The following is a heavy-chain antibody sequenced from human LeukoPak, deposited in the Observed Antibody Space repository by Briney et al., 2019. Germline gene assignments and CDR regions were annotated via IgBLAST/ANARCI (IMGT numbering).Heavy chain of an antibody. D-gene: IGHD2-2*01. J-gene: IGHJ3*02. V-gene: IGHV1-18*04. CDR1: GYTFTSCG. CDR2: ISAYNGNT. Sequence: ASVKVSCKASGYTFTSCGISWVRQAPGQGLEWMGWISAYNGNTNYAQKLQGRVTMTTDTSTSTAYMELRSLRSDDTAVYYCARDLGCSSTSCYVNAFDIWGQGTMVTVSS. CDR3: ARDLGCSSTSCYVNAFDI.